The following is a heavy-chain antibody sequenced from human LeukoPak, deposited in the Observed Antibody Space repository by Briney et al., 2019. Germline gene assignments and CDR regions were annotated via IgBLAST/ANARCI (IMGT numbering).Heavy chain of an antibody. CDR2: IKTNSGGT. CDR3: ARACLILRYFDWLPNWFDL. J-gene: IGHJ5*02. V-gene: IGHV1-2*02. Sequence: ASVKVSCKASGDSFTGYYMHWVRQAPGQGLEWMGWIKTNSGGTNYAQKFQGRVTMTRDTSISTAYMELSRLRSDDTAAYYCARACLILRYFDWLPNWFDLWGQGTLVTVSS. D-gene: IGHD3-9*01. CDR1: GDSFTGYY.